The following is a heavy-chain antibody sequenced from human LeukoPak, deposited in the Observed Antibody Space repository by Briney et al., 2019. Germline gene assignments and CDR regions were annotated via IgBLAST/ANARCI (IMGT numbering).Heavy chain of an antibody. J-gene: IGHJ4*02. D-gene: IGHD2-15*01. CDR2: IIPILDVA. V-gene: IGHV1-69*04. CDR1: GGTFGNYA. Sequence: GASVKVSCKASGGTFGNYAITWVRQAPGQGLEWMGRIIPILDVANYSQKFQGRVTITADISTSTAYMELSSLRSEDTAVYYCVRDGYCSGGTCYGAIDYWGQGTLVTVSS. CDR3: VRDGYCSGGTCYGAIDY.